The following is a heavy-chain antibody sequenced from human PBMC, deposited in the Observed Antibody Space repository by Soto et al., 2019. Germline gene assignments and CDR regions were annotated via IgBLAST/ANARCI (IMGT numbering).Heavy chain of an antibody. D-gene: IGHD2-8*02. Sequence: QVQLQESGPRLVKPSDTLSLTCAVSGFSISSSNWWGWIRQPPGKGLEWIGHINYSGSLYHNPPHKSRDTMSEDTCRHQFDPNLSSVTAVDTAVYYCARVAAAPRDGPGGPIDYWGQGILVTVSS. J-gene: IGHJ4*02. V-gene: IGHV4-28*05. CDR1: GFSISSSNW. CDR3: ARVAAAPRDGPGGPIDY. CDR2: INYSGSL.